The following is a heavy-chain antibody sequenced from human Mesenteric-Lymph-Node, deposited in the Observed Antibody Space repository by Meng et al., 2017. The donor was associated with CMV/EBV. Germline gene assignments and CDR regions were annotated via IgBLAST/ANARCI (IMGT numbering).Heavy chain of an antibody. CDR2: IYYSGST. CDR1: ISSDGYY. Sequence: ISSDGYYWSWIRQHPGKGLEWIGYIYYSGSTYYNPSLKSRLTISVDTSENQISLKLSSVTAADTAVYYCARDKGVGHGLGRYNAFDIWGQGTMVTVSS. J-gene: IGHJ3*02. CDR3: ARDKGVGHGLGRYNAFDI. D-gene: IGHD3-10*01. V-gene: IGHV4-31*02.